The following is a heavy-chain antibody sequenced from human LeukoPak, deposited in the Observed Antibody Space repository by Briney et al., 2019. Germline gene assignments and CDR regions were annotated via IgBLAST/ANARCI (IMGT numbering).Heavy chain of an antibody. Sequence: GGSLRLSCAASGFTFSSYAMSWVRQAPGKGLEWVSAISGSGGSTYYADSVKGRFTISRDNSKNTLYLQMNSLRAEDTAVYYCAKDPFNGYYYDSSGLLDWGQGTLVTVSS. CDR2: ISGSGGST. J-gene: IGHJ4*02. V-gene: IGHV3-23*01. CDR1: GFTFSSYA. D-gene: IGHD3-22*01. CDR3: AKDPFNGYYYDSSGLLD.